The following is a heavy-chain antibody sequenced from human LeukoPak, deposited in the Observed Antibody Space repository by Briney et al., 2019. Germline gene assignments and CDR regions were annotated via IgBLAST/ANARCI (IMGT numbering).Heavy chain of an antibody. J-gene: IGHJ4*02. CDR1: GFTFSSYA. CDR3: ARTLHY. Sequence: GGSLRLSCAASGFTFSSYAMSWVRQAPGKGLEWVSVIYSGGTTYYADSVKGRFTISRDNSKNTLDLQMNSLRAEDTAVYYCARTLHYWGQGTLVTVSS. CDR2: IYSGGTT. V-gene: IGHV3-66*01.